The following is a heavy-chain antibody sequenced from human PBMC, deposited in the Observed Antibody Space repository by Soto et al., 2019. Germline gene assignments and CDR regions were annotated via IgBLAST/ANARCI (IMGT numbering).Heavy chain of an antibody. V-gene: IGHV5-10-1*01. CDR1: GYSFTSYW. D-gene: IGHD6-13*01. CDR3: ARGSQLVYCSYYGIDI. CDR2: IDPSDSYT. Sequence: PGESLKISCKGSGYSFTSYWISWVRQMPGKGLEWMGRIDPSDSYTNYSPSFQGHVTISADKSISTAYLQWSSLKASDTAMYYCARGSQLVYCSYYGIDIWGQGTMVTVSS. J-gene: IGHJ6*02.